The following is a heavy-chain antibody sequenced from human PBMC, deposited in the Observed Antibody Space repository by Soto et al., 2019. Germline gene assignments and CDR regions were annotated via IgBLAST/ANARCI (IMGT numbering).Heavy chain of an antibody. V-gene: IGHV3-23*01. Sequence: GGSLRLSCAASGCTFTSQAMSWVRQAPGKGLEWVAGVSKSGDGTYYTDSVKGRFSISRDNSKNTLHLQMNSLRAEDTAVYYCVKGISYPDYWGQGTLVTVSS. CDR3: VKGISYPDY. CDR1: GCTFTSQA. D-gene: IGHD3-10*01. CDR2: VSKSGDGT. J-gene: IGHJ4*01.